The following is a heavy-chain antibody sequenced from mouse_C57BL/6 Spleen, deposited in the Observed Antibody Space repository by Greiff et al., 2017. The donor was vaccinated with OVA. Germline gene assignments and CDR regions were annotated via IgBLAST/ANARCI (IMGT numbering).Heavy chain of an antibody. Sequence: EVQLQESGPGLVKPSQSLSLTCSVTGYSITSGYYWNWIRQFPGNKLEWMGYISYDGSNNYNPSLKNRISITRDTSKNQFFLKLNSVTTEDTATYYCARDRDGYYFAYWGQGTLVTVSA. CDR3: ARDRDGYYFAY. D-gene: IGHD2-3*01. V-gene: IGHV3-6*01. CDR1: GYSITSGYY. J-gene: IGHJ3*01. CDR2: ISYDGSN.